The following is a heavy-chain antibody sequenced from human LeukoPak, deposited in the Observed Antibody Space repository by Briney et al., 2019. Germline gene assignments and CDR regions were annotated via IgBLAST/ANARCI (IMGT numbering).Heavy chain of an antibody. Sequence: GGSLRLSCAASGFTVSSNYLSWVRQAPGKGLEWVSILFSGGSTYYADSVKGRFTTFRDNSKNTLYLQMNSLRAEDTAVYYCARCSGTYLFDYWGQGALVTVSS. D-gene: IGHD1-26*01. CDR2: LFSGGST. J-gene: IGHJ4*02. CDR1: GFTVSSNY. V-gene: IGHV3-66*01. CDR3: ARCSGTYLFDY.